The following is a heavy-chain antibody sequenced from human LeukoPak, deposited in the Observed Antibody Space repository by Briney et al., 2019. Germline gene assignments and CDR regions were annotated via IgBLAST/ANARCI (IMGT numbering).Heavy chain of an antibody. D-gene: IGHD6-6*01. CDR1: GFTFNSYN. J-gene: IGHJ3*02. CDR2: ISSSSSTI. V-gene: IGHV3-48*02. Sequence: PGGSLRLSCAASGFTFNSYNMNWVRQAPGKGLGWVSYISSSSSTIYYADSVKGRFTISRDSAKTSLFLQMNSLRDEDTAVYYCARAYSSSSGRDAFDSWGLGTLVTVPS. CDR3: ARAYSSSSGRDAFDS.